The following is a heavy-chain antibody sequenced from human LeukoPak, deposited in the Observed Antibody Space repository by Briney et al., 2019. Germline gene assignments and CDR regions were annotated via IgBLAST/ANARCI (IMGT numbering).Heavy chain of an antibody. Sequence: KPSETLSLTCAVYGGSFSGYYWSWIRQPPGKGLEWIGYIYYSGSTNYNPSLKSRVTISVDTSKNQFSLKLSSVTAADTAVYYCARDHPRGSYYSNFDYWGQGTLVTVSS. CDR3: ARDHPRGSYYSNFDY. CDR1: GGSFSGYY. CDR2: IYYSGST. J-gene: IGHJ4*02. D-gene: IGHD1-26*01. V-gene: IGHV4-59*01.